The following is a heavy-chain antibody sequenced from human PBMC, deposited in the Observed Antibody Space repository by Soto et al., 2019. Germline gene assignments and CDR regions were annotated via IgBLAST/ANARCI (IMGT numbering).Heavy chain of an antibody. Sequence: SETLSLTCTVSGGSISSYYWSWIRQPPGKGLEWIGYIYYSGSTNYNPSLKSRVTISVDTAKNQFSLKLSSVSAADTVVYYCAKGSDCTNGVCCNYYYYYMDVWGKGTTVTVSS. V-gene: IGHV4-59*01. J-gene: IGHJ6*03. CDR2: IYYSGST. CDR1: GGSISSYY. D-gene: IGHD2-8*01. CDR3: AKGSDCTNGVCCNYYYYYMDV.